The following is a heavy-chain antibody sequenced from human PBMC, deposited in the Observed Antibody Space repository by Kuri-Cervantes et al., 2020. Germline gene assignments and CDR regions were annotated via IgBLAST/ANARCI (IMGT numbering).Heavy chain of an antibody. D-gene: IGHD3-22*01. Sequence: GESLKISCAASGFTFSSYSMNWVRQAPGKGLEWVSYISSSSSTIYYADSVKGRFTISRDNSKNTLYLQMNSLRAEDTAVYYCAKESSGYCLDYWGQGTLVTVSS. J-gene: IGHJ4*02. V-gene: IGHV3-48*01. CDR1: GFTFSSYS. CDR3: AKESSGYCLDY. CDR2: ISSSSSTI.